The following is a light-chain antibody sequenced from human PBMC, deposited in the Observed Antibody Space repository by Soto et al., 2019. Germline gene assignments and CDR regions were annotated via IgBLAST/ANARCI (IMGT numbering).Light chain of an antibody. CDR1: QSISSY. CDR2: AAS. V-gene: IGKV1-39*01. J-gene: IGKJ5*01. Sequence: DTTMAQAPSSFSASVGLRATIPCRASQSISSYLNWYQQKPGKAPKLLIYAASSLQSGVPSRFSGSGSGTDFTLTISSLQPEDFATYYCQQSYSTPITFGQGTRLEI. CDR3: QQSYSTPIT.